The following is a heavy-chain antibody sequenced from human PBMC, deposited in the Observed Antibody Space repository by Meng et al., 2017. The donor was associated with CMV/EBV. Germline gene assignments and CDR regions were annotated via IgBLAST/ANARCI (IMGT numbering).Heavy chain of an antibody. CDR3: ARAGGYGGNSNYFDY. CDR1: GFTFSSYD. CDR2: IGTAGDT. V-gene: IGHV3-13*01. D-gene: IGHD4-23*01. J-gene: IGHJ4*02. Sequence: GESLKISCAASGFTFSSYDMHWVRQATGKGLEWVSAIGTAGDTYYPGSVKGRFTISRDNSKNTLYLQMNSLRAEDTAVYYCARAGGYGGNSNYFDYWGQGTLVTVSS.